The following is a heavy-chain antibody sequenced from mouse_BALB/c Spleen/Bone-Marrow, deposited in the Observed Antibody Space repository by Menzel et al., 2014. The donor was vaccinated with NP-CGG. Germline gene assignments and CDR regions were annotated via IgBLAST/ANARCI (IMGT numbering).Heavy chain of an antibody. CDR2: INPRNGGT. CDR3: TRFWDEAY. Sequence: VQLQQSGAELVKPGASVKLSCKASGYTFTNYYMYWVKQRPGQGLEWIGEINPRNGGTNFNEKFKRKATLTVDKSSSTAYMKLNSLTSEDSAGDYCTRFWDEAYWGQGTLVTVSA. V-gene: IGHV1S81*02. J-gene: IGHJ3*01. D-gene: IGHD4-1*01. CDR1: GYTFTNYY.